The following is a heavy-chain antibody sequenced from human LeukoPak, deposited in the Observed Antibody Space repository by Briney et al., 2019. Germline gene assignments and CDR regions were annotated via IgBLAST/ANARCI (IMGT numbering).Heavy chain of an antibody. V-gene: IGHV4-34*01. Sequence: SETLSLTCAVYGGSFSGNYWTWIRQAPGKGLEWIGESTHSGSTNYNPSLKSRVTISVDTSKNQFSLKLTSMTAADTAVYHCARGRTGAAALDFWGPGTLVTVSS. CDR1: GGSFSGNY. CDR3: ARGRTGAAALDF. D-gene: IGHD2-2*01. CDR2: STHSGST. J-gene: IGHJ4*02.